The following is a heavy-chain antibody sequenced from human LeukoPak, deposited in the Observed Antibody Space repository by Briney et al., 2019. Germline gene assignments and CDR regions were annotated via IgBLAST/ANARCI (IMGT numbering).Heavy chain of an antibody. D-gene: IGHD3-10*01. CDR3: ARVLWFGESDY. CDR2: IYSGGST. CDR1: GFTVSSNY. J-gene: IGHJ4*02. Sequence: GGSLRLSCAASGFTVSSNYMSWVRQAPGKGLEWVSVIYSGGSTYYADSVKGRFTISRDNSKNTLYLQMNSPRAEDTAVYYCARVLWFGESDYWGQGTLVTVSS. V-gene: IGHV3-66*01.